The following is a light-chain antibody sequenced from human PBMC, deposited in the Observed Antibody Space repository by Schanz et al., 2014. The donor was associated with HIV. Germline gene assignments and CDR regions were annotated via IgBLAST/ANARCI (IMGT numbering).Light chain of an antibody. Sequence: EIVMTQSPGTLSVSPGERATLSCRASQTVSNNLAWYQQKPGQAPRLLIYGASSRATGIPDRFSGSGSGTDFTLTISRLEPEDFAVYYCQQYGSSSYTFGQGTKLEIK. CDR2: GAS. CDR3: QQYGSSSYT. CDR1: QTVSNN. V-gene: IGKV3-20*01. J-gene: IGKJ2*01.